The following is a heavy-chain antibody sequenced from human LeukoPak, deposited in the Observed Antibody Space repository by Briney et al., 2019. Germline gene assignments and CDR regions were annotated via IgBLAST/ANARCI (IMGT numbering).Heavy chain of an antibody. J-gene: IGHJ3*02. V-gene: IGHV4-61*01. CDR2: IYYSGST. CDR1: GGSGGSISSSNY. Sequence: SETLSLTCAVSGGSGGSISSSNYWSWVRQPPGKGLEWIGYIYYSGSTNYNPSLKSRVTISVDTSKNQFSLKLSSVTAADTAVYYCARDDSGSYYVHSGDAFDIWGQGTMVTVSS. D-gene: IGHD1-26*01. CDR3: ARDDSGSYYVHSGDAFDI.